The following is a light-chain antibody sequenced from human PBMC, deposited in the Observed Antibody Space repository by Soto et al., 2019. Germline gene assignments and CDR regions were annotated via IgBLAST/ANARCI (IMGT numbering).Light chain of an antibody. Sequence: EIVVTQSPATLSLSPGERVTLSCRASQSVSNFLAWYQQRPGQAPRLLIYDASKRATGIPARFSGSGSGTDFTLTISRLEPEDSAVYYCQLRSNWYTFGQGTKLEIK. CDR1: QSVSNF. J-gene: IGKJ2*01. CDR3: QLRSNWYT. V-gene: IGKV3-11*01. CDR2: DAS.